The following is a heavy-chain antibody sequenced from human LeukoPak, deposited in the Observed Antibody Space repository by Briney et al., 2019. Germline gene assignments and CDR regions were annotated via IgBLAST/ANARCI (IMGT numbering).Heavy chain of an antibody. V-gene: IGHV4-59*01. D-gene: IGHD2-21*01. Sequence: PSETLSLTCTVSGGSISSYFWSWVRQPPGKGLEWIGYIYDSGNTNYNPSLKSRVTISVDTSKNQFSLKVRSVTAADTAVYYCARGEGDYWGQGTLVTVSS. CDR1: GGSISSYF. CDR2: IYDSGNT. J-gene: IGHJ4*02. CDR3: ARGEGDY.